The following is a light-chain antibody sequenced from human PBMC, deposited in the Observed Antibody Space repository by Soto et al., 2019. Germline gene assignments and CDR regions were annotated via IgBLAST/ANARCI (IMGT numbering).Light chain of an antibody. CDR3: QQSYSTPQFT. CDR2: AAS. J-gene: IGKJ2*01. CDR1: QSIRTS. Sequence: DLQMTQSPSSLSASVGDRITITCRASQSIRTSLNWYQQKLGKAPKPLIYAASSLQSGVPSRFSGGGSGTNVTLTISSLQPEDFATYYCQQSYSTPQFTFGQGTKLEIK. V-gene: IGKV1-39*01.